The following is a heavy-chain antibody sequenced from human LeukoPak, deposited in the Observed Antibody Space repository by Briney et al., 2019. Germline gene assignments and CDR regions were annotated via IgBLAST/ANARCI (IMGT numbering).Heavy chain of an antibody. CDR2: IYYSGST. CDR1: GGSISSGGYY. Sequence: SQTLSLTRTVSGGSISSGGYYWSWIRQHPGKGLEWIGYIYYSGSTYYNPSLKSRVTISVDTSKNQFSLKLSSVTAADTAVYYCARYPSSTVTTYLSAFDIWGQGTMVTVSS. J-gene: IGHJ3*02. CDR3: ARYPSSTVTTYLSAFDI. D-gene: IGHD4-17*01. V-gene: IGHV4-31*03.